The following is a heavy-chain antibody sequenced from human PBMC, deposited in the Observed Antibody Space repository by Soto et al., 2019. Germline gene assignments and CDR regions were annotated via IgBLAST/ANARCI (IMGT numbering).Heavy chain of an antibody. D-gene: IGHD3-9*01. J-gene: IGHJ6*03. Sequence: GGSLRLSCAASGFTFSSYAMSWVRQAPGKGLEWVSAISGSGGSTYYADSVRGRFTISRDNSKNTLYLQMNSLRAVDTAVYYCAKRGLYDFLTCKADGDYMDVWGKGTTVTVSS. CDR3: AKRGLYDFLTCKADGDYMDV. V-gene: IGHV3-23*01. CDR1: GFTFSSYA. CDR2: ISGSGGST.